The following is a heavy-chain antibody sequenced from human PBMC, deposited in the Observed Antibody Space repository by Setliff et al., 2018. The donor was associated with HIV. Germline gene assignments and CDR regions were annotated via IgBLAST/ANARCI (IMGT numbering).Heavy chain of an antibody. CDR1: GFTFRSYA. V-gene: IGHV3-23*01. J-gene: IGHJ4*02. CDR2: ISGSGGTT. D-gene: IGHD3-9*01. CDR3: ARAPGDILTAYFGGLDY. Sequence: GGSLRLSCAASGFTFRSYAMSWVRQAPGKALEWVSGISGSGGTTYYADSVKGRFTISRDNSKDTLYLQMSSLRADDTAIYYCARAPGDILTAYFGGLDYWGQGALVTVSS.